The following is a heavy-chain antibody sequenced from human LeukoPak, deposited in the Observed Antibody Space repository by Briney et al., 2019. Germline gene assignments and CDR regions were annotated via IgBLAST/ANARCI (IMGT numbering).Heavy chain of an antibody. CDR3: ARELYTNHDLLWFDP. CDR2: VFSSGNT. J-gene: IGHJ5*02. V-gene: IGHV4-4*08. Sequence: SETLSLTCTVSGGSITSYYWSWIRQPPGKGLEYIGYVFSSGNTNYTPSLKSRVTKSLDTSKNQFSLKLRSVTAADTAVYYCARELYTNHDLLWFDPWGQGTLVTVSS. D-gene: IGHD4-11*01. CDR1: GGSITSYY.